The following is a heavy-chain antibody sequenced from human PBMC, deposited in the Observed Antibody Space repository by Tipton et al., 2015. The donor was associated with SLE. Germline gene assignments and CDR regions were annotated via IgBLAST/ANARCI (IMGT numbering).Heavy chain of an antibody. CDR2: LYYSGNT. CDR3: TRGPVGSGYYSSSDAFDF. D-gene: IGHD3-22*01. V-gene: IGHV4-39*07. J-gene: IGHJ3*01. CDR1: GGSIRSSRHF. Sequence: TLSLTCTVSGGSIRSSRHFWGWIRQPPGKGLEWIGVLYYSGNTYYNPSLKSPVTLSIDTSKNQFSLKMRSVTAADTAVYFCTRGPVGSGYYSSSDAFDFWGQGTMVTVSS.